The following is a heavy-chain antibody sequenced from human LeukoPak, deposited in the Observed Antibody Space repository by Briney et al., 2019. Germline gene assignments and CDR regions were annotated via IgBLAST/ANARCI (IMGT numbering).Heavy chain of an antibody. Sequence: ASVKVSCKASGYTFTGYYMHWGRQAPGQGLEWVGWINPNSGGTNYAQNFQGRVTMTRDTSISTAYMERSRRRAGDTAVYYFARNQFTNSVCYGLLWPYYFDYWGQGTLVTVSS. CDR3: ARNQFTNSVCYGLLWPYYFDY. J-gene: IGHJ4*02. CDR1: GYTFTGYY. CDR2: INPNSGGT. V-gene: IGHV1-2*02. D-gene: IGHD2-8*01.